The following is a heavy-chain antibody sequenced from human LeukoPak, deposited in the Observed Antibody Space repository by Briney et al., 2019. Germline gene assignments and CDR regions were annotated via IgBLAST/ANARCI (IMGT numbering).Heavy chain of an antibody. CDR1: GGSISSDSYY. CDR3: ARENVMVRGVLDY. Sequence: SETLSLTCTVSGGSISSDSYYCDWIRQPAGKGLEWIRRIYTSGNTNYNPSLKRRVTISVDTSKNQFSLKLSFVTAADTAVYYCARENVMVRGVLDYWGQGTLVTVSS. D-gene: IGHD3-10*01. CDR2: IYTSGNT. V-gene: IGHV4-61*02. J-gene: IGHJ4*02.